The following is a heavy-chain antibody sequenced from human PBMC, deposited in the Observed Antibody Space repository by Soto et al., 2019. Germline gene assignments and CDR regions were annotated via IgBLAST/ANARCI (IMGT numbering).Heavy chain of an antibody. Sequence: QVQLVESGGGVVQPGRSLRLSCAASGFTFSSYGMHWVRQAPGKGLEWVAVISYDGSNKYYADSVKGRFTISRDNSKNTLYLQMNILRAEDTAVYYCAKDGGGVIKCNWFDHWGQGTLVTVSS. CDR3: AKDGGGVIKCNWFDH. CDR2: ISYDGSNK. V-gene: IGHV3-30*18. D-gene: IGHD3-10*01. CDR1: GFTFSSYG. J-gene: IGHJ5*02.